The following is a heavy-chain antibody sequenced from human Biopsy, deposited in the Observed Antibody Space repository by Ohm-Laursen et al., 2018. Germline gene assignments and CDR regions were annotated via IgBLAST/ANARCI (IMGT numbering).Heavy chain of an antibody. CDR2: LSSSGITA. CDR3: AKDLKWDVSADYFDF. Sequence: SLRLSCTASGFTVSNKYMSRVRLAPGKGLEWVSYLSSSGITAHYADSVKRRFTISRDNAKNSLYLQMNSLRAEDTALYYCAKDLKWDVSADYFDFWGQGTLVTVSS. V-gene: IGHV3-11*01. J-gene: IGHJ4*02. CDR1: GFTVSNKY. D-gene: IGHD1-26*01.